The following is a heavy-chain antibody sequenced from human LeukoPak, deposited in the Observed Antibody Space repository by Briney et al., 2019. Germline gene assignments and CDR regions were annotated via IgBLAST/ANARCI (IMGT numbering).Heavy chain of an antibody. D-gene: IGHD2-8*01. CDR2: IYSGGST. V-gene: IGHV3-53*04. CDR3: ARDLSGVNPFDH. Sequence: PGGSLRLSCAVSGFTVSSNYMSWVRQPPGKGLEWVSVIYSGGSTYYADSVKGRFTISRHDSRDTLYLQMNSLRVEDTAVYYCARDLSGVNPFDHWGQGTLVTVSS. J-gene: IGHJ4*02. CDR1: GFTVSSNY.